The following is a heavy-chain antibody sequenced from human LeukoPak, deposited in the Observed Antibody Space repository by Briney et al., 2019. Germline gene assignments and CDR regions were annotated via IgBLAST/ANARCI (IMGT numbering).Heavy chain of an antibody. CDR2: INQDGSDK. Sequence: GGSLRLSCAASGFTFPNYWMNWVRQAPGKGLECVANINQDGSDKYYVDSVKGRFTISRDNTKNSLYLQMNSLRAEDTAVYYCVGGDYWGQGTLVTVSS. CDR1: GFTFPNYW. J-gene: IGHJ4*02. V-gene: IGHV3-7*01. CDR3: VGGDY.